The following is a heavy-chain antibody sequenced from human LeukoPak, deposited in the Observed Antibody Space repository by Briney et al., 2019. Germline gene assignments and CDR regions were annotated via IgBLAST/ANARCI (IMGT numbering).Heavy chain of an antibody. V-gene: IGHV1-18*01. J-gene: IGHJ4*02. D-gene: IGHD3-9*01. CDR2: ISAYNGNT. Sequence: ASVKVSCKASGYTFTSYGISWVRQAPGQGLEWMGWISAYNGNTNYAQKLQGRVTMTTDTSTSTAYMELRSLRSDDTAVYYCARSFKYFDWLYYFDYWGQGTLVTVSS. CDR1: GYTFTSYG. CDR3: ARSFKYFDWLYYFDY.